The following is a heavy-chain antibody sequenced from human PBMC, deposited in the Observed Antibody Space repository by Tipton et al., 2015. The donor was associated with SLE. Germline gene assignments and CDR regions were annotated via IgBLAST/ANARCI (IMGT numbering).Heavy chain of an antibody. D-gene: IGHD3-22*01. CDR2: IGSSGSPI. CDR1: GFSFTGYY. V-gene: IGHV3-11*04. CDR3: ARDFYHSSVYFDY. J-gene: IGHJ4*02. Sequence: SLRLSCAASGFSFTGYYMAWIRQAPGKGLEWISYIGSSGSPIYYADSVKGRFTISRDNANNSLYLQMTSLRVEDTAVYYCARDFYHSSVYFDYWGLGTLVAVSS.